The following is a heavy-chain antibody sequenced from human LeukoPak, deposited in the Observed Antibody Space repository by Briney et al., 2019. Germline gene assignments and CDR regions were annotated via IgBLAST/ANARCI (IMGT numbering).Heavy chain of an antibody. CDR2: IYYSGST. V-gene: IGHV4-39*01. CDR3: ARGRYAKQWLARSYMDV. CDR1: GGSISSSSYY. D-gene: IGHD6-19*01. Sequence: PSETLSLTCTVSGGSISSSSYYWGWIRQPPGKGLEWIGSIYYSGSTYYNPSLKSRVTISVDTSKNQFSLKLSSVTAADTAVYYCARGRYAKQWLARSYMDVWGKGTTVTVSS. J-gene: IGHJ6*03.